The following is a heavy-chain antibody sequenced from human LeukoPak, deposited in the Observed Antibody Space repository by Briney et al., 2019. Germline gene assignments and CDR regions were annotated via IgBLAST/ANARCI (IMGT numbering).Heavy chain of an antibody. CDR1: GFTFSRYW. J-gene: IGHJ6*03. CDR3: ARTEDDYGDHETYYYYMDV. D-gene: IGHD4-17*01. V-gene: IGHV3-7*01. Sequence: GGSLRLSCTASGFTFSRYWMSWVRQAPGKGLEWLANIKQDGSEKYYVDSVKGRFTISRDNAINSLYLQMNSLRAEDTAVYYCARTEDDYGDHETYYYYMDVWGKGTTVTVSS. CDR2: IKQDGSEK.